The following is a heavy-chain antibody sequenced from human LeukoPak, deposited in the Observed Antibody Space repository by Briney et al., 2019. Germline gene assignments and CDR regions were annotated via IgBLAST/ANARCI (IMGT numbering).Heavy chain of an antibody. J-gene: IGHJ4*02. Sequence: PSETLSLTCTVSGGSISSYYWSWIRQPPGKGLEWIGYIYYSGSTNYNPSLKSRVTISVDTSKNQFSLKLSSVTAADTAMYYCARRPDYWGQGTLVTVSS. CDR2: IYYSGST. CDR3: ARRPDY. CDR1: GGSISSYY. V-gene: IGHV4-59*01.